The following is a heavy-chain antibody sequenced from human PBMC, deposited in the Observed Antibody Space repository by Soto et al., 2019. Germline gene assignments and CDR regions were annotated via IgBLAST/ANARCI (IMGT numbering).Heavy chain of an antibody. CDR2: IYSGGST. CDR3: ARGPPYYYDSSGHSYFDY. CDR1: GFTVSSNY. V-gene: IGHV3-53*01. D-gene: IGHD3-22*01. J-gene: IGHJ4*02. Sequence: GGSLRLSCAASGFTVSSNYMSWVRQAPGKGLEWVSVIYSGGSTYYADSVKGRFTISRDNSKNTLYLQMNSLRAEDTAVYYCARGPPYYYDSSGHSYFDYWGQGTLVTVSS.